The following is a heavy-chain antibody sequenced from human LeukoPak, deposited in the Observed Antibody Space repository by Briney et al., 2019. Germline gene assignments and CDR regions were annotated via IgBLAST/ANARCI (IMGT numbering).Heavy chain of an antibody. D-gene: IGHD3-10*01. Sequence: GGSLRLSCAASGFTFSSYGFHWVRQAPGKGLEWVAVIWYDGSKKYYADSVKGRFTFSRDSSKNTLYLQMNSLRADDTAVYYCAKDGRDSGSYHYMDVWGKGTTVTVSS. CDR2: IWYDGSKK. J-gene: IGHJ6*03. CDR1: GFTFSSYG. CDR3: AKDGRDSGSYHYMDV. V-gene: IGHV3-33*06.